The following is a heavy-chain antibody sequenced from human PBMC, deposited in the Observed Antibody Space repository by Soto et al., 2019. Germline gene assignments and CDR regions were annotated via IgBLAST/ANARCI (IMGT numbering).Heavy chain of an antibody. CDR1: GFTFSSYA. V-gene: IGHV3-23*01. D-gene: IGHD4-17*01. J-gene: IGHJ4*02. CDR3: AKLKPVTTKIDY. Sequence: EVQLLESGGGLVQPGGSLRLSCAASGFTFSSYALSWVRQAPGKGLEWVSAISGSGGSTYYADSVKGRFTITRDNSKNTLYLQMISLRAEDTAVYYCAKLKPVTTKIDYWGQGTLVTVSS. CDR2: ISGSGGST.